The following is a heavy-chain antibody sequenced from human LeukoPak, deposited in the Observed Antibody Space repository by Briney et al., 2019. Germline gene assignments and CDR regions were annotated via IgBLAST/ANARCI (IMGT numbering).Heavy chain of an antibody. V-gene: IGHV3-64*01. CDR1: GFTFSNYA. Sequence: GGSLRLSCAASGFTFSNYAMHWVRQAPGKGLEYVSAISSNGGSTYYANSVKGRFTISRDNSKNTLYLQMGSLRAEDMAVYYCARDLSGRGYNWFDPWGQGTLVTVSS. D-gene: IGHD1-26*01. CDR3: ARDLSGRGYNWFDP. J-gene: IGHJ5*02. CDR2: ISSNGGST.